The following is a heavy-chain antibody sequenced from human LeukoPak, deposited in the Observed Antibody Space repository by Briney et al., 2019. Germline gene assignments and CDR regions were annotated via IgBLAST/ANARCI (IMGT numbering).Heavy chain of an antibody. CDR2: ISSSSSTI. Sequence: GGSLRLSCAASGFTFSSYSMNWVRQAPGKGLEWVSYISSSSSTIYYADSVKGRFTISRDNAKNSLYLQVNSLRAEDTAVYYCAREGWQLEYDYWGQGTLITVSS. V-gene: IGHV3-48*04. D-gene: IGHD6-6*01. CDR3: AREGWQLEYDY. J-gene: IGHJ4*02. CDR1: GFTFSSYS.